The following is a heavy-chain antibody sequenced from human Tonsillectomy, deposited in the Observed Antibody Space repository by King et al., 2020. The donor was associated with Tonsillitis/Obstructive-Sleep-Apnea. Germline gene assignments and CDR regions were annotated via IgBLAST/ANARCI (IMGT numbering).Heavy chain of an antibody. V-gene: IGHV4-59*01. CDR3: ARALMTGTFDY. J-gene: IGHJ4*02. CDR1: GDSISSYY. Sequence: QLQESGPGLVKPSETLSLTCTVSGDSISSYYWSWIRQPPGKGLEWIGNIYSIGSTDYNPSLRSRVTISVDTSKNQFSLKLRSVTAADTAVYYCARALMTGTFDYWGQVALVTVSS. D-gene: IGHD2-8*01. CDR2: IYSIGST.